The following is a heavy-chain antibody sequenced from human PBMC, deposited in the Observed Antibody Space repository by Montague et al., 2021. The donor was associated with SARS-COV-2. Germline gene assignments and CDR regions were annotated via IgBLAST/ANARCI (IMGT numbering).Heavy chain of an antibody. Sequence: QSGAEVKTPGESLKISCKGSGYSFNSNWIGWVRQMPGKGLEWMGVIYPGDSDTRYSPSFQGQVTISADKSISTAYLQWSSLMASDTAMYFCARLGGSSWYYFDYWGQRTLVTVSS. J-gene: IGHJ4*02. V-gene: IGHV5-51*01. CDR3: ARLGGSSWYYFDY. D-gene: IGHD6-13*01. CDR1: GYSFNSNW. CDR2: IYPGDSDT.